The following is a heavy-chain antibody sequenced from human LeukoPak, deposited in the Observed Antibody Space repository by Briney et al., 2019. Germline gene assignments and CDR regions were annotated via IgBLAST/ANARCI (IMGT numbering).Heavy chain of an antibody. D-gene: IGHD3-10*01. J-gene: IGHJ6*03. CDR3: ARILSGRGSLYDYYYYMDV. V-gene: IGHV3-23*01. CDR1: GFTFSSHG. CDR2: ISGSGGTT. Sequence: PGGTLRLSCAASGFTFSSHGMNWVRQAPGKGLEWVAAISGSGGTTHYADSVKGRFTISRDISKNTLYLQMNSLRAEDTAVYYCARILSGRGSLYDYYYYMDVWGKGTTVTISS.